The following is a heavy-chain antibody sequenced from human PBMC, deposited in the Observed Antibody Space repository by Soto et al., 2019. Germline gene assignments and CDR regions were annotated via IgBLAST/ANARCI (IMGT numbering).Heavy chain of an antibody. Sequence: ASVKVSCKASGYTFTGYYMHWVRQAPGQGLEWMGWINPNSGGTNYAKKFQGWVTMTRDTSISTAYMELSRLRSDDTAVYYCARGSGSYFGPYYYYGMDVPGQGTTVTVSS. J-gene: IGHJ6*02. CDR2: INPNSGGT. CDR1: GYTFTGYY. V-gene: IGHV1-2*04. CDR3: ARGSGSYFGPYYYYGMDV. D-gene: IGHD3-10*01.